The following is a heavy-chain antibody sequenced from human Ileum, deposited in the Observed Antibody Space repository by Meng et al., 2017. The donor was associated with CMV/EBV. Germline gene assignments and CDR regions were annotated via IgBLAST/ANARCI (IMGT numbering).Heavy chain of an antibody. V-gene: IGHV1-46*01. CDR1: GYTFTSYY. CDR2: INPSGGST. CDR3: ARDLYYYGSGSYYKMGY. Sequence: SVKVSCKASGYTFTSYYMHWVRQAPGQGLEWMGIINPSGGSTSYAQKFQGRVTMTRDTSTSTVYMELSSLRSEDTAVYYCARDLYYYGSGSYYKMGYWGQGTLVTVSS. D-gene: IGHD3-10*01. J-gene: IGHJ4*02.